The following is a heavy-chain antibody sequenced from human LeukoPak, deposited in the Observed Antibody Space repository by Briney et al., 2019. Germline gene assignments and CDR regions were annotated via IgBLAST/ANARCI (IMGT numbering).Heavy chain of an antibody. Sequence: ASVKVSCKASGYTFTSYGISWVRQAPGQGLEWMGWISAYNGNTNYAQKLQGRVTMTTDTSTSTAHMELRSLRSDDTAVYYCARDKGILLWFGELSNFDYWGQGTLVTVSS. D-gene: IGHD3-10*01. CDR2: ISAYNGNT. V-gene: IGHV1-18*04. CDR1: GYTFTSYG. J-gene: IGHJ4*02. CDR3: ARDKGILLWFGELSNFDY.